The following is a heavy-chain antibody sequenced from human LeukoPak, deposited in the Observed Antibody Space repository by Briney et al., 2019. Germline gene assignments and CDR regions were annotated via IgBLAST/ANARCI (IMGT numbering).Heavy chain of an antibody. J-gene: IGHJ4*02. CDR2: ISYDGSNK. D-gene: IGHD2-2*01. Sequence: PGGSLRLSCAASGFTFSSYAMHWVRQAPGKGLEWVALISYDGSNKYYADSVKGRFTISRDNSKNTLYLQMNSLRAEDTAVYYCAKDQYCTSTSCYVGYWGQGTLVTVSS. CDR1: GFTFSSYA. V-gene: IGHV3-30-3*01. CDR3: AKDQYCTSTSCYVGY.